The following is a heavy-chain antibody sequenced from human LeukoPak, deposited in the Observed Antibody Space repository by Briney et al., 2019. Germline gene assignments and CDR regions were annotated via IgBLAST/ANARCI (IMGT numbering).Heavy chain of an antibody. CDR1: GFTFSSYA. CDR2: INSDESTT. CDR3: SRGVSPVVVGATPFDY. D-gene: IGHD2-15*01. V-gene: IGHV3-74*01. Sequence: GGSLRLSCAASGFTFSSYAMHWVRQAPGKGLVWVSRINSDESTTGYADSVKGRFTISRDNAKNTLYLQMSSLRAEDTSVYYCSRGVSPVVVGATPFDYWGQGTLVTVSS. J-gene: IGHJ4*02.